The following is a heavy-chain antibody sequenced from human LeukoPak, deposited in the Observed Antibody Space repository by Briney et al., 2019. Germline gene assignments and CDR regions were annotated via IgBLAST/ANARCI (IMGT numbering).Heavy chain of an antibody. CDR2: IKSKGAGGAI. CDR1: GFDFLVAY. CDR3: TGTGYFD. Sequence: PGGSLRLSCAASGFDFLVAYLSWVRQAPGKGLEWVGRIKSKGAGGAIGYAEPVKGRFTISRDDSKNTLYLQMNSLKIEDTAVYYCTGTGYFDSGQGAQVTVSS. V-gene: IGHV3-15*01. D-gene: IGHD3/OR15-3a*01. J-gene: IGHJ4*02.